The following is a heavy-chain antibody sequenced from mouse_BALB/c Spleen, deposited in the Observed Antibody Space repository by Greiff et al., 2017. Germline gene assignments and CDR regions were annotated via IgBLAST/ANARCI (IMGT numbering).Heavy chain of an antibody. CDR1: GFTFSDYY. CDR2: ISDGGSYT. D-gene: IGHD2-4*01. V-gene: IGHV5-4*02. J-gene: IGHJ2*01. Sequence: DVMLVESGGGLVKPGGSLKLSCAASGFTFSDYYMYWVRQTPEKRLEWVATISDGGSYTYYPDSVKGRFTISRDNAKNNLYLQMSSLKSEDTAMYYCARGYDYDGGFDYWGQGTTLTVSS. CDR3: ARGYDYDGGFDY.